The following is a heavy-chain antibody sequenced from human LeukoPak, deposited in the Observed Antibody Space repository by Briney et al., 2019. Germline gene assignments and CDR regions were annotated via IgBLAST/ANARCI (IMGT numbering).Heavy chain of an antibody. Sequence: GASVKVSCKASGGIFSSHAIAWVRQAPGQGPEWMGGIIPISGTANYAQKFQGRVTITTDESTSTAYMELSSLTSDDTAVYYCARGLQYQLLKALGYYYMDVWGEGTTATVSS. CDR2: IIPISGTA. CDR1: GGIFSSHA. CDR3: ARGLQYQLLKALGYYYMDV. D-gene: IGHD2-2*01. J-gene: IGHJ6*03. V-gene: IGHV1-69*05.